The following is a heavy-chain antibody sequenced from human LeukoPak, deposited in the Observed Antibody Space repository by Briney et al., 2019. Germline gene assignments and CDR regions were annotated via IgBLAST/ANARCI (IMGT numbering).Heavy chain of an antibody. J-gene: IGHJ6*02. CDR3: ARTSLRSFYGMDV. Sequence: PSETLSLTCTVSGGFISSYYWSWIRQPPGKGLEWIGYIYYSGSTNYNPSLKSRVTISVDTSKNQFSLKLSSVTAADTAVYYCARTSLRSFYGMDVWGQGTTVTVSS. CDR2: IYYSGST. CDR1: GGFISSYY. V-gene: IGHV4-59*08. D-gene: IGHD2-15*01.